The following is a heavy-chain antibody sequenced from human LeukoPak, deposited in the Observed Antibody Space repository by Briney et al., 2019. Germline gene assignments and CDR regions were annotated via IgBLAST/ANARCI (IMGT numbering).Heavy chain of an antibody. CDR2: IIPIFGTS. Sequence: SVKVSCKASGCTLISYSICWVRQAPGQGLEWMGGIIPIFGTSNYAQKFQGRVTITEDESTSTAYMELSSLRSEDTAVYYCARVRVYCSRTSCSYFDYWGEGTLVTASS. D-gene: IGHD2-2*01. CDR3: ARVRVYCSRTSCSYFDY. V-gene: IGHV1-69*13. CDR1: GCTLISYS. J-gene: IGHJ4*02.